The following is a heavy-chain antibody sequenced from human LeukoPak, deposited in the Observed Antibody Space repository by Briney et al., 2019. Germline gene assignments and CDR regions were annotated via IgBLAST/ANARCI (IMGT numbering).Heavy chain of an antibody. CDR1: GFTFSSYA. CDR3: ARSMAGYYHDSSGPLDY. V-gene: IGHV3-30*04. Sequence: GGSLRLSCAASGFTFSSYAMHWVRQAPGKGLEWVAVISYDGSNKYYADSVKGRFTIPRDNSKNTLYLQMNSLRAEDTAVYYCARSMAGYYHDSSGPLDYWGQGTLVTVSS. D-gene: IGHD3-22*01. CDR2: ISYDGSNK. J-gene: IGHJ4*02.